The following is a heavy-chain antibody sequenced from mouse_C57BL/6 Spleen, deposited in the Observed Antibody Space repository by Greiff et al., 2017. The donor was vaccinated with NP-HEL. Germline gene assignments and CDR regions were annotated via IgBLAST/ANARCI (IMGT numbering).Heavy chain of an antibody. D-gene: IGHD1-1*01. V-gene: IGHV6-6*01. CDR1: GFTFSDAW. Sequence: DVRVVESGGGLVQPGGSMKLSCAASGFTFSDAWMDWVRQSPEKGLEWVAEIRNKANNHATYYAESVKGRFTISRDDSKSSVYLQMNSLRAEDTGIYYCTTVVAPRDWYFDVWGTGTTVTVSS. J-gene: IGHJ1*03. CDR3: TTVVAPRDWYFDV. CDR2: IRNKANNHAT.